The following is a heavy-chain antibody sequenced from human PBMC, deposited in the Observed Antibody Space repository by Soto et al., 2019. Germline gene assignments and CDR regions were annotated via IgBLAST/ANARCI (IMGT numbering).Heavy chain of an antibody. J-gene: IGHJ6*02. CDR3: AREAQNSDFWSGVNYGMDV. D-gene: IGHD3-3*01. CDR1: GDSVSSNSAA. V-gene: IGHV6-1*01. Sequence: SQTLSLTCAISGDSVSSNSAAWNWIRQSPSRGLEWLGRTYYRSKWYNDYAVSVKSRITINPDTSKNQFSLQLDSVTPEDTAVYYCAREAQNSDFWSGVNYGMDVWGQGTTVTVPS. CDR2: TYYRSKWYN.